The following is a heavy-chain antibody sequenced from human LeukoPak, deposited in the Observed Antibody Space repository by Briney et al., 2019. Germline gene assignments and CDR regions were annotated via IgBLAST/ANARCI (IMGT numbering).Heavy chain of an antibody. Sequence: GGCLRLSCAASGFTFSSYEMNWVRQAPGKGLEWVSYISSSGSTIYYADSVKGRFTISRDNAKNSLYLQMNSLRVEDTAVYYCAELGEQIDFWGQGTLVTVSS. CDR3: AELGEQIDF. J-gene: IGHJ4*02. V-gene: IGHV3-48*03. CDR2: ISSSGSTI. CDR1: GFTFSSYE. D-gene: IGHD3-16*01.